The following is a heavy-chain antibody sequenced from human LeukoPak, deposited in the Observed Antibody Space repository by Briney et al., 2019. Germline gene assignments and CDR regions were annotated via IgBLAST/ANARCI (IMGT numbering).Heavy chain of an antibody. J-gene: IGHJ5*02. V-gene: IGHV3-30*04. CDR3: ARDGDWGKYNWFDP. CDR1: GFTFSSYA. CDR2: ISYDGSNK. Sequence: GGSLRLSCAASGFTFSSYAMSWVRQAPGKGLEWVAVISYDGSNKYYADSVKGRFTISRDNSKNTLYLQMNSLRAEDTAVYYCARDGDWGKYNWFDPWGQGTLVTVSS. D-gene: IGHD3-10*01.